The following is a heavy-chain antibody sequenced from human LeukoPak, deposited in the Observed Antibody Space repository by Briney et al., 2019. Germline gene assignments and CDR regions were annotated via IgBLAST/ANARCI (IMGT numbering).Heavy chain of an antibody. CDR1: GGSISSGSYY. J-gene: IGHJ6*03. V-gene: IGHV4-61*02. CDR2: IYTSGST. Sequence: SQTLSLTCPVSGGSISSGSYYWSWIRQPAGKGLEWIGRIYTSGSTNYNPPLKSRVTISVDTFKNQFSLKLSSVTAADTAVYYCASGYSSGWGYYYYYMDVWGKGTTVTVSS. CDR3: ASGYSSGWGYYYYYMDV. D-gene: IGHD6-19*01.